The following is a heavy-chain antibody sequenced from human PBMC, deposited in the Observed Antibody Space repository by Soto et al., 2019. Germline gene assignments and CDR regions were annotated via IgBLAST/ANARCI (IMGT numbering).Heavy chain of an antibody. Sequence: EVLLVESGGGLVQPGRSLRLSCVASGFTSHDYAMHCVRQTPGKGLEWVSGIYWGSNKIYYADSVKGRFTISRDNAKNCLFLQMNSLSADDTALDYCVKDVSPGGADVWGQGTTVTVSS. CDR3: VKDVSPGGADV. D-gene: IGHD3-10*01. J-gene: IGHJ6*02. CDR1: GFTSHDYA. CDR2: IYWGSNKI. V-gene: IGHV3-9*02.